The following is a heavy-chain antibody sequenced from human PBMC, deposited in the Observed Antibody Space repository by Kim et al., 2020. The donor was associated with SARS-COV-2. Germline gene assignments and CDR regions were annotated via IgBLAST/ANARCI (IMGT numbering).Heavy chain of an antibody. CDR3: AREVEMATSHFDY. Sequence: ILRQANYPKKFQGRVTITADKSTSTAYMELSSLRSEDTAVYYCAREVEMATSHFDYWGQGTLVTVSS. J-gene: IGHJ4*02. CDR2: ILRQA. D-gene: IGHD5-12*01. V-gene: IGHV1-69*04.